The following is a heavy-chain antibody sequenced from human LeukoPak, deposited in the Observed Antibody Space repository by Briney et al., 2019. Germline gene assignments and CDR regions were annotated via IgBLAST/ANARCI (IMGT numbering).Heavy chain of an antibody. CDR1: GFSFSNHW. Sequence: GGSLRLSCAASGFSFSNHWMNWVRQAPEKGLEWVADIKQDGSETYYADSVKGRFTISRDNSRNTLYLQMNSLRAEDTAVYYCAKDFDLWGQGTLVTVSS. CDR2: IKQDGSET. CDR3: AKDFDL. J-gene: IGHJ4*02. V-gene: IGHV3-7*03.